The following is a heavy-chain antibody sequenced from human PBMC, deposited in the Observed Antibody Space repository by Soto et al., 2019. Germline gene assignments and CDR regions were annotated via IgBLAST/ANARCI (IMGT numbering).Heavy chain of an antibody. J-gene: IGHJ6*02. D-gene: IGHD6-19*01. CDR1: GGTFSSYA. CDR2: IIPIFGTL. Sequence: QVQVVQSGAEVKRPGSSVKVSCKASGGTFSSYAINWVRQAPGQGPEWMGGIIPIFGTLNYAQKFQGRVTITADESTSTAYMELSSLRSDDTAVYYCARVGWESSGWSPSGLDVWGQGTTVTASS. V-gene: IGHV1-69*01. CDR3: ARVGWESSGWSPSGLDV.